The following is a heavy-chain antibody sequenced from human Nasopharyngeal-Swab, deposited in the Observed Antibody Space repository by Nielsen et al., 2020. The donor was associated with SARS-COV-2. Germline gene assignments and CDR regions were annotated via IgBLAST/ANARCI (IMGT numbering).Heavy chain of an antibody. D-gene: IGHD6-13*01. CDR2: IKQDGSEK. CDR3: ARVGSSSWYFDY. V-gene: IGHV3-7*01. Sequence: GESQKTSCAASGFTFSSYWMSWVRQAPGKGLEWVANIKQDGSEKYYVDSVKGRFTISRDNAKNALYLQMNSLRAEDTAVYYCARVGSSSWYFDYWGQGTLVTVSS. CDR1: GFTFSSYW. J-gene: IGHJ4*02.